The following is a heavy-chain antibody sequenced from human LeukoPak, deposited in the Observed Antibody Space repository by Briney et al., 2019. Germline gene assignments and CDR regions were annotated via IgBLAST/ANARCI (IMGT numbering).Heavy chain of an antibody. J-gene: IGHJ4*02. V-gene: IGHV3-66*01. CDR2: IYSGGST. Sequence: GGSLRLSCAASGFTVSSSYMSWVRQAPGKGLEWVSVIYSGGSTYYADSVKGRFTISRDNSKNTLYLQMNSLRAEDTAVYYCARRNWNDAIDYWGQGTLVTVSS. CDR3: ARRNWNDAIDY. CDR1: GFTVSSSY. D-gene: IGHD1-1*01.